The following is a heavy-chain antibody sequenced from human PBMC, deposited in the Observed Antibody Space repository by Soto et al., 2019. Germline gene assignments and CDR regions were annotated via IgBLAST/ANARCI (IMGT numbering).Heavy chain of an antibody. CDR1: GFTFSSYG. J-gene: IGHJ4*02. D-gene: IGHD3-3*01. CDR2: IWYDGSNK. CDR3: ARGRVRGFLEWLSTTTPFDY. V-gene: IGHV3-33*01. Sequence: QVQLVESGGGVVQPGRSLRLSCAASGFTFSSYGMHWVRQAPGKGLEWVAVIWYDGSNKYYADSVKGRFTISRDNSKNTLYLQMNSLRAEDTAVYYCARGRVRGFLEWLSTTTPFDYLGQGTLVTVSS.